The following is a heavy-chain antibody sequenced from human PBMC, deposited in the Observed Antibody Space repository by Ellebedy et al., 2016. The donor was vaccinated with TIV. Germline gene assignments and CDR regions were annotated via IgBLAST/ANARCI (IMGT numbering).Heavy chain of an antibody. CDR1: EFTFTNYA. CDR2: ISYDGSKK. D-gene: IGHD1-26*01. V-gene: IGHV3-30-3*01. Sequence: GGSLRLSXAASEFTFTNYAMHWVRQAPGKGLEWVAVISYDGSKKYYADSVKGRFIISRDNSKNTVNLQMNSLRAEDTALYYCAREWELPQTFDIWGQGTMVTVSS. CDR3: AREWELPQTFDI. J-gene: IGHJ3*02.